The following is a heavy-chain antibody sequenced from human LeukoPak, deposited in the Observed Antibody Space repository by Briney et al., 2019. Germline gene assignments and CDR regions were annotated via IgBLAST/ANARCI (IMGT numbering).Heavy chain of an antibody. Sequence: GGSLRLSCAASGFTFSSYAMSWVRQAPGKGLGWVSTVSGSGGSTYYADPVKGRFTISRDKSKNTLYLQMNSLRAEDTAVYYCARKGPPRDAFDIWGQGTMVTVSS. CDR1: GFTFSSYA. J-gene: IGHJ3*02. CDR2: VSGSGGST. V-gene: IGHV3-23*01. CDR3: ARKGPPRDAFDI.